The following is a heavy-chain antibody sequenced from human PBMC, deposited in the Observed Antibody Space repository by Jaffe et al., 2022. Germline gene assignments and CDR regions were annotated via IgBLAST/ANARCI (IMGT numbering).Heavy chain of an antibody. V-gene: IGHV3-21*01. J-gene: IGHJ4*02. D-gene: IGHD2-2*01. Sequence: EVQLVESGGGLVKPGGSLRLSCAASGFTFSSYSMNWVRQAPGKGLEWVSSISSSSSYIYYADSVKGRFTISRDNAKNSLYLQMNSLRAEDTAVYYCARDLKNIVVVPAAMGYWGQGTLVTVSS. CDR1: GFTFSSYS. CDR2: ISSSSSYI. CDR3: ARDLKNIVVVPAAMGY.